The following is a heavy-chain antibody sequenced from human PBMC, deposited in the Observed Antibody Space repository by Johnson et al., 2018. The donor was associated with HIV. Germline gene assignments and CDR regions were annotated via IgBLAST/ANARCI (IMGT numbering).Heavy chain of an antibody. CDR1: GFSFDNNG. D-gene: IGHD3-10*01. V-gene: IGHV3-20*04. CDR3: ATEGYGSGTYGAFDI. CDR2: INWNGGST. Sequence: VQLVESGGGVVRPGGSLRLSCAASGFSFDNNGMTWVRQAPGTGLGWVSGINWNGGSTDYVDSVKGRFTISRDNSKNTMYLQMNSLRAEDTAVYYCATEGYGSGTYGAFDIWGQGTKVTVSS. J-gene: IGHJ3*02.